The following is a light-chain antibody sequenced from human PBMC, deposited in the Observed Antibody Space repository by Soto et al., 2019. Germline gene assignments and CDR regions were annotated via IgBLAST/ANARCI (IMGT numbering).Light chain of an antibody. CDR1: QSVSSY. CDR3: QQHSNWVS. V-gene: IGKV3-11*01. Sequence: EIVLTQSPATLSLSPGERATLSCRASQSVSSYLAWYQQKPGQAPRLLIYDASNRATGIPARFSGSGSGTDFTLTISSLEPEDFAIYYCQQHSNWVSFGGGTKVEIK. J-gene: IGKJ4*01. CDR2: DAS.